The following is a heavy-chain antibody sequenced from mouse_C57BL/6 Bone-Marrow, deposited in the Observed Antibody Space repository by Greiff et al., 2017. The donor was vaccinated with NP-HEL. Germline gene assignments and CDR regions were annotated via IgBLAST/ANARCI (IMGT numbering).Heavy chain of an antibody. Sequence: EVKLMESGGGLVKPGGSLKLSCAASGFTFSSYSMSWVRQTPEKRLEWVGTISDGGSYTYYPDNVKGRFTISRDNAKNNLYLQMSHLKSEDTAMYYCARGDYYRDAMDYWGQGTSVTVSS. CDR3: ARGDYYRDAMDY. D-gene: IGHD1-1*01. CDR2: ISDGGSYT. V-gene: IGHV5-4*03. CDR1: GFTFSSYS. J-gene: IGHJ4*01.